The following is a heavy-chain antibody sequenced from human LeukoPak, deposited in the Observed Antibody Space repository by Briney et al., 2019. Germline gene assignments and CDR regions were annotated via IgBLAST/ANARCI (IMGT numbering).Heavy chain of an antibody. Sequence: SETLSLTCTVSGGSISSGGYYWSWIRQHPGKGLEWIGYIYYSGSTYYNPSLKSRVTISVDTSKNQFSLKLSSVTAADTAVYYCARGISAKYAFDIWGQGTMVTVSS. CDR1: GGSISSGGYY. J-gene: IGHJ3*02. CDR2: IYYSGST. V-gene: IGHV4-31*03. D-gene: IGHD2/OR15-2a*01. CDR3: ARGISAKYAFDI.